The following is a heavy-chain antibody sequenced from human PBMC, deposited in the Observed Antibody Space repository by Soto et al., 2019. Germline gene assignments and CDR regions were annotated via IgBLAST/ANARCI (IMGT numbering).Heavy chain of an antibody. Sequence: PGGSLRLSCAASGFAFSSYTMNWVRQAPEKVLAWVSSISGSSDYIYYEDSVKGRFTISRDNAKNSLHLQMNSLRAEDTAVYYRARATDYGYYGPARRGMDVWGQGTTVTDSS. CDR3: ARATDYGYYGPARRGMDV. J-gene: IGHJ6*02. D-gene: IGHD4-17*01. CDR2: ISGSSDYI. CDR1: GFAFSSYT. V-gene: IGHV3-21*01.